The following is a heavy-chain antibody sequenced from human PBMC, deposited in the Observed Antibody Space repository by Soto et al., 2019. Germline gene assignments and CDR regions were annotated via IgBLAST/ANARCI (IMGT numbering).Heavy chain of an antibody. CDR1: GGSISSSSYY. J-gene: IGHJ4*02. CDR3: ARQALLWFGETRGDFDY. Sequence: QLQLQESGPGLVKPSETLSLTCTVSGGSISSSSYYWGWIRQPPGKGLEWIGSIYYSGSTYYNPSLKSRVTISVDTSKNQFSLKLSSVTAADTAVYYCARQALLWFGETRGDFDYWGQGTLVTVSS. CDR2: IYYSGST. D-gene: IGHD3-10*01. V-gene: IGHV4-39*01.